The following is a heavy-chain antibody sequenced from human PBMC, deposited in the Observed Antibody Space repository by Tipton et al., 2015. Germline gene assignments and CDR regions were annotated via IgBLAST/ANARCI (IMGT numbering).Heavy chain of an antibody. J-gene: IGHJ4*02. V-gene: IGHV6-1*01. D-gene: IGHD1-26*01. Sequence: LVKPTQTLSLTCDISGDSVSSNRVTWNWIRQSPSRGLEWLGRTYYKSKWYHDYAISVQSRITLTADTSKDQFSLQLNSVTPDDSAVYYCARGRGLGLFDYWGQGTLVTVSS. CDR1: GDSVSSNRVT. CDR2: TYYKSKWYH. CDR3: ARGRGLGLFDY.